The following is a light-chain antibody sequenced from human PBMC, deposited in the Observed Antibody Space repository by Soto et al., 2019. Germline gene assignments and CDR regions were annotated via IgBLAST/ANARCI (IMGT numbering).Light chain of an antibody. J-gene: IGLJ1*01. CDR1: SSNIGAGFD. CDR2: SNT. CDR3: AAWDDSLNGLYV. V-gene: IGLV1-40*01. Sequence: QAVLTQPPSVSGAPGQTVTISCTGSSSNIGAGFDVHWYQQVPGTAPKLVLYSNTARPSGVPDRFSGSRSGSSGSLAITGLQPEDEADYYCAAWDDSLNGLYVFGTGTKLTVL.